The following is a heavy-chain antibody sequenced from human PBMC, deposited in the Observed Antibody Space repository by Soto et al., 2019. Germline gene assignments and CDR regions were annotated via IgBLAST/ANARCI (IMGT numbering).Heavy chain of an antibody. J-gene: IGHJ6*02. CDR3: ARAVVPAAISYYYYGMDV. CDR1: GFTFSDYY. D-gene: IGHD2-2*01. CDR2: ISSSSSYT. Sequence: GGSLRLSCAASGFTFSDYYMSWIRQAPGKGLEWVSYISSSSSYTNYADSVKGRFTISRDNAKNSLYLQMNSLRAEDTAVYYCARAVVPAAISYYYYGMDVWGQGTTVTVSS. V-gene: IGHV3-11*06.